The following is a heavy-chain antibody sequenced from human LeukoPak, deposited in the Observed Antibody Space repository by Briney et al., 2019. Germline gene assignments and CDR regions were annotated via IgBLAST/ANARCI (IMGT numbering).Heavy chain of an antibody. CDR3: ARDISYYDSSGYYYFDAFDI. CDR2: IYTSGST. J-gene: IGHJ3*02. V-gene: IGHV4-61*02. CDR1: GGSISSGSYY. Sequence: SETLSLTCTVSGGSISSGSYYWSWIRQPAGMGLEWIGRIYTSGSTNYNPSLKSRVTISVDTSKNQFSLKLSSVTAADTAVYYCARDISYYDSSGYYYFDAFDIWGQGTMVTVSS. D-gene: IGHD3-22*01.